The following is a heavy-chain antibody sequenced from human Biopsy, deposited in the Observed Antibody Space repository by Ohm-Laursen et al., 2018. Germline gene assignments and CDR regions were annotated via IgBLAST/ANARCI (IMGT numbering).Heavy chain of an antibody. CDR3: AADINVWNVNY. D-gene: IGHD1-1*01. V-gene: IGHV1-24*01. Sequence: ASVKVSCKVSGYTLTELSMHWVRQAPGKGLEWMGGFAPENGKTVYAQNFQARVSMTEDTSTDTAYMELRSLRSEDTTVYYCAADINVWNVNYWGQGTQVTVSS. CDR2: FAPENGKT. CDR1: GYTLTELS. J-gene: IGHJ4*02.